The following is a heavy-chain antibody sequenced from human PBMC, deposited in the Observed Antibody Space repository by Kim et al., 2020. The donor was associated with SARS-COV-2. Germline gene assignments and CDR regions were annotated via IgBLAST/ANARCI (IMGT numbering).Heavy chain of an antibody. CDR1: GFTFSSYA. D-gene: IGHD3-22*01. J-gene: IGHJ4*02. CDR3: AKSYDSSGYYYVSFDY. CDR2: ISGSGGST. V-gene: IGHV3-23*01. Sequence: GGSLRLSCAASGFTFSSYAMSWVRQAPGKGLEWVSAISGSGGSTYYADSVKGRFTISRDNSKNTLYLQMNSLRAEDTAVYYCAKSYDSSGYYYVSFDYWGQGTLVTVSS.